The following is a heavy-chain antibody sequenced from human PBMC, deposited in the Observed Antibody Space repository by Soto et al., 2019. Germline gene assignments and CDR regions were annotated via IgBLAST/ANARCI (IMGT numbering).Heavy chain of an antibody. V-gene: IGHV1-69*13. D-gene: IGHD6-19*01. CDR3: ARAPRFSSGLPTTAYYYFCMDI. CDR2: IIPIFGTA. CDR1: GGTFSSTA. Sequence: GPPVKVSRKASGGTFSSTACSWVRQAPCQGHEWMGGIIPIFGTANYAQKFQGRVTITADESTSTAYMERSSLSTEHTPVYYCARAPRFSSGLPTTAYYYFCMDIRGRGIPVTV. J-gene: IGHJ6*04.